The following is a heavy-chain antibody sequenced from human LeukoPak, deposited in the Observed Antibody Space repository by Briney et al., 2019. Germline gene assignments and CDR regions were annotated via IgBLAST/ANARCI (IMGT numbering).Heavy chain of an antibody. J-gene: IGHJ4*02. CDR3: AKGPGYYYGSGSYPFDY. D-gene: IGHD3-10*01. Sequence: GGSLRLSCAASGFTFDDYAMHWVRQAPGKGLEWVSGISWNSGSIGYADSVKGRFTISRDNAKNSLYLQMNSLRAEDTALYYCAKGPGYYYGSGSYPFDYWGQGTLVTVSS. V-gene: IGHV3-9*01. CDR2: ISWNSGSI. CDR1: GFTFDDYA.